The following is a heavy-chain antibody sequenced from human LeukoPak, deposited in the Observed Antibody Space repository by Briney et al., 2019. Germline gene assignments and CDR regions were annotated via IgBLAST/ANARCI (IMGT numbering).Heavy chain of an antibody. CDR1: GGTFSSYA. D-gene: IGHD5-18*01. CDR2: IIPIFGTA. CDR3: AVYSYGWYYGMDV. Sequence: VASVTVSCMASGGTFSSYAISWVRQAPGQGLEWMGGIIPIFGTANYAQKFQGRVTITADESTSTAYMELSSLRSEDTAVYYCAVYSYGWYYGMDVWGKGTTVTVSS. V-gene: IGHV1-69*13. J-gene: IGHJ6*04.